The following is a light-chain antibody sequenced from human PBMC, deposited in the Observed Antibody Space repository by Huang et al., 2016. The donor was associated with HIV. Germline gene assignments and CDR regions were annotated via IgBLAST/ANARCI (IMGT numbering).Light chain of an antibody. CDR2: GTS. Sequence: EIVLTQSPGTLSLSPGKEATLSCRASQSVSTYYLGWFQQKPGQAPRLLIYGTSSRATGIPDRFSGSGSGTDFTLTISRLEPEDFAVYYCHHYGGSSWTFGLGTKVEIK. CDR1: QSVSTYY. V-gene: IGKV3-20*01. CDR3: HHYGGSSWT. J-gene: IGKJ1*01.